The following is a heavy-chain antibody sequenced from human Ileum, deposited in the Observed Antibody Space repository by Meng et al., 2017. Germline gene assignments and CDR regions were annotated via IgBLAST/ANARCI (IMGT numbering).Heavy chain of an antibody. D-gene: IGHD3-10*01. V-gene: IGHV1-18*01. Sequence: ASVKVSCKASGYTFSKYGIAWVRQAPGQGLEWMGWISAYNGNTNYGQNYQGRVTMTTDTSTSTAYMDLRSLRSDDTAVYYCARSTYYGSENHKNFDFWGQGTLVTVSS. CDR2: ISAYNGNT. CDR3: ARSTYYGSENHKNFDF. CDR1: GYTFSKYG. J-gene: IGHJ4*02.